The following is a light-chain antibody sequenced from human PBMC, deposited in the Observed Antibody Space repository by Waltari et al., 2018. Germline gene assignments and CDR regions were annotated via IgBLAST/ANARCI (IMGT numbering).Light chain of an antibody. V-gene: IGLV2-14*03. J-gene: IGLJ1*01. CDR2: DVT. CDR3: SSYTTSISYV. Sequence: QSALTQPASVSGSPGQSITIPCTGTSSDIGVYNHVSWYQQHPGKAPQLMIYDVTNRPSGVSDRFSGSKSDYTASLTISGLQAEDEADYYCSSYTTSISYVFGTGTRVTVL. CDR1: SSDIGVYNH.